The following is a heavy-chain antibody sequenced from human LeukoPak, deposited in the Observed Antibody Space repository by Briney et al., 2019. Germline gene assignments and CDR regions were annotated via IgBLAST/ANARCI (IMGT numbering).Heavy chain of an antibody. D-gene: IGHD3-10*01. J-gene: IGHJ4*02. CDR3: ARRYYYGSTTSDY. Sequence: GESLKISCKASGYSFTSYWIGLVRQMPGKGLEWMGIIWPGDSDTRYSPSFQGQVTISADKSISTAYLQWSSLKTSDTAMYYCARRYYYGSTTSDYWGQGTLVTVSS. V-gene: IGHV5-51*01. CDR2: IWPGDSDT. CDR1: GYSFTSYW.